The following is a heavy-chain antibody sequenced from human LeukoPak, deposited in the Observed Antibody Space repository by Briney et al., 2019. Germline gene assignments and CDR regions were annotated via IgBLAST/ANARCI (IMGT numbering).Heavy chain of an antibody. CDR3: AKFRAYYYYYYMDV. Sequence: GGSLRLSCAASGFTFSSYAMSWVRQAPGKGLEWVSAISGSGGSTYYADSVKGRFTISRDNSKNTLYLQMNSLRAKDTAVYYCAKFRAYYYYYYMDVWGKGTTVTVSS. D-gene: IGHD3-10*01. CDR1: GFTFSSYA. CDR2: ISGSGGST. J-gene: IGHJ6*03. V-gene: IGHV3-23*01.